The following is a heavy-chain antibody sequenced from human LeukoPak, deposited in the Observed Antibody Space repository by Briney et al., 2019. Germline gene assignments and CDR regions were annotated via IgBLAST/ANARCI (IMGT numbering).Heavy chain of an antibody. CDR2: TYYRSKWYN. V-gene: IGHV6-1*01. CDR3: AREQYYYDSSGYFCAFDI. D-gene: IGHD3-22*01. Sequence: SQTLSLTCAISGDSVSSNSAAWNWIRQSPSRGLEWLGRTYYRSKWYNDYAVSVKSRITINPDTSKNQFSLQLNSVTPEDTAVYYCAREQYYYDSSGYFCAFDIWGQGTMVTVSP. CDR1: GDSVSSNSAA. J-gene: IGHJ3*02.